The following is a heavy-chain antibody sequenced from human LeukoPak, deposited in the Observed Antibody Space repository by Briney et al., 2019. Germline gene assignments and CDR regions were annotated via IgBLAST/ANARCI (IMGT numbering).Heavy chain of an antibody. CDR2: INPNSGGT. CDR1: GYTFTGYY. CDR3: ARGLGPGIQLWLPPYYFDY. J-gene: IGHJ4*02. V-gene: IGHV1-2*02. D-gene: IGHD5-18*01. Sequence: ASVKVSCKASGYTFTGYYMHWVRQAPGQGLEWMGWINPNSGGTNYAQKFQGRVTMTRDTSISTAYMELSRLRSDDTAVYYCARGLGPGIQLWLPPYYFDYWGQGTLVTVSS.